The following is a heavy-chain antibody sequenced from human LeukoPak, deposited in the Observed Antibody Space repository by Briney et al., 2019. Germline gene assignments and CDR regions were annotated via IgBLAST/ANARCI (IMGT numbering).Heavy chain of an antibody. CDR3: AREVVGATTRYFDY. V-gene: IGHV3-21*01. D-gene: IGHD1-26*01. Sequence: GGSLRLSCAASGFTFSTYGMHWVRQAPGKGLEWVSSISSSSSYIYYADSVKGRFTIPRDNAKNSLYLQMNSLRAEDTAVYYCAREVVGATTRYFDYWGQGTLVTVSS. J-gene: IGHJ4*02. CDR2: ISSSSSYI. CDR1: GFTFSTYG.